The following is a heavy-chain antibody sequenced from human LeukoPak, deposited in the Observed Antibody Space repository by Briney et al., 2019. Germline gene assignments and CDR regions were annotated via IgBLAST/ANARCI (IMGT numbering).Heavy chain of an antibody. D-gene: IGHD6-13*01. V-gene: IGHV7-4-1*02. CDR1: GYTFTSYA. CDR2: INTNTGNP. Sequence: EASVKVSCKASGYTFTSYAMNWVRQAPGQGLEWMGWINTNTGNPTYAQGLTGRFVFSLDTSVSTAYLQISSLKAEDTAVYYCARGYSSSWYWFDPWGQGTLVTVSS. J-gene: IGHJ5*02. CDR3: ARGYSSSWYWFDP.